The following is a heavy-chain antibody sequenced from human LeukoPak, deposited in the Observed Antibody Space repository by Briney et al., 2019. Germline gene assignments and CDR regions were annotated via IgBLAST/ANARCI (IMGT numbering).Heavy chain of an antibody. CDR1: GGSISSYY. Sequence: SETLSLTCTVSGGSISSYYWSWIRQPPGKGLEWIGYIYYSGGANHNPSFQGRVAISVDSSKNQFSLRLNSVTAADTAVYYCARASRYDILTGYYRGDFDYWGQGTLVTVSS. V-gene: IGHV4-59*08. CDR3: ARASRYDILTGYYRGDFDY. CDR2: IYYSGGA. J-gene: IGHJ4*02. D-gene: IGHD3-9*01.